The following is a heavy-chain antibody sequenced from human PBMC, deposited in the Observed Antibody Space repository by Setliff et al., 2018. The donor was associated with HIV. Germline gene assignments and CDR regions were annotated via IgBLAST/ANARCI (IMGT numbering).Heavy chain of an antibody. CDR2: VTHSGRT. CDR3: ARGVRDNSGWSSYYFDY. J-gene: IGHJ4*02. D-gene: IGHD6-19*01. V-gene: IGHV4-34*01. CDR1: GGSFSGYY. Sequence: SETLSLTCAVYGGSFSGYYWSWIRQPPGKGLEWIGEVTHSGRTNYNPSLESRVTTSVDTSKEQFSLRLTSVTAADTAVYYCARGVRDNSGWSSYYFDYWGQGTLVTVSS.